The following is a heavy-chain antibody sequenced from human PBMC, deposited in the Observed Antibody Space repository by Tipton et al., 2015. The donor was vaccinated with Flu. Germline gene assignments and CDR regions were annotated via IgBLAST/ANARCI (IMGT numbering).Heavy chain of an antibody. J-gene: IGHJ3*02. D-gene: IGHD2-15*01. CDR3: ARQGGVVVVGGGPLSSFDI. V-gene: IGHV4-61*02. CDR1: GIPMRSGIQS. Sequence: TLSLTCSVSGIPMRSGIQSWSWIRQSAGKGLEWIGLTYTNGDTTYNPSLKSRVTISIDTSKNQLSLTLTSVTAADTAVYYCARQGGVVVVGGGPLSSFDIWGQGTMVTVSS. CDR2: TYTNGDT.